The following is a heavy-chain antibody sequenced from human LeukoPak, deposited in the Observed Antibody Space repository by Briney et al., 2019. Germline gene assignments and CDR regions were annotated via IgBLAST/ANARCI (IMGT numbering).Heavy chain of an antibody. V-gene: IGHV4-39*01. CDR1: GGSISSSSYY. CDR3: ARQAIACCSSTSCYKLGFDY. J-gene: IGHJ4*02. D-gene: IGHD2-2*02. CDR2: IYYSGST. Sequence: SETLSLTCTVSGGSISSSSYYWGWIRQPPGKGLEWIGSIYYSGSTYYNPSLKSRVTISVDTSKNQFSLKLSSVTAADTAVYYCARQAIACCSSTSCYKLGFDYWGQGTLVTVSS.